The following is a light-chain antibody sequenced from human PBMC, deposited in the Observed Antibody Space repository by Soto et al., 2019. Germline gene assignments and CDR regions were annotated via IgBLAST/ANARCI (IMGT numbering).Light chain of an antibody. V-gene: IGLV2-14*01. Sequence: QSALTQPASVSGSPGQSITISCTGSISDVGAYNYVSWYQQHPGKAPKLMIYEVSNRPSGVAFRFSGSKSGNTASLTISGLQAEDEADYYCCSFASSSTYVFGTGTKVTVL. CDR3: CSFASSSTYV. CDR2: EVS. CDR1: ISDVGAYNY. J-gene: IGLJ1*01.